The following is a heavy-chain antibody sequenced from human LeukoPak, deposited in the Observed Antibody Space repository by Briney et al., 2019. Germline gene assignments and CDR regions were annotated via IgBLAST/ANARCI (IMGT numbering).Heavy chain of an antibody. CDR1: GYTLTELT. CDR2: INSKDGET. V-gene: IGHV1-24*01. Sequence: GSVKVSCKVSGYTLTELTMNWVRQAPGKGLEWMGGINSKDGETIYAQKFKGRVTMTDDTSTNTAYMELSSLRAEDTAVYYCATEGAVHFDYWGQGTLVTVSS. D-gene: IGHD4/OR15-4a*01. J-gene: IGHJ4*02. CDR3: ATEGAVHFDY.